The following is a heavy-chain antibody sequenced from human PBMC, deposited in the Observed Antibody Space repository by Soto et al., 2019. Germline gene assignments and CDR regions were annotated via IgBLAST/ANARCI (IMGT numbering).Heavy chain of an antibody. D-gene: IGHD2-2*01. CDR1: LFTVSSNY. Sequence: SLRLSCSASLFTVSSNYMSWVLHSPFKLLEWVSVIYSGGSTYYADSVKGRVTITRDTSASTAYMELSSLRSEDTAVYYCARSPRSDIVVVPGHYFEYWGQGTLVTVSS. J-gene: IGHJ4*02. CDR2: IYSGGST. CDR3: ARSPRSDIVVVPGHYFEY. V-gene: IGHV3-66*01.